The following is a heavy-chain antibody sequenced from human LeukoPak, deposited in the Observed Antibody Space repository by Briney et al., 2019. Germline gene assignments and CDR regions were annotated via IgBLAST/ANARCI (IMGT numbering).Heavy chain of an antibody. V-gene: IGHV5-51*01. CDR2: IYPGDSDT. J-gene: IGHJ4*02. Sequence: GESLRISCKGSGYTFSSYWIGWVRQMPGKGLECMGIIYPGDSDTRYSPSLQGQVTISVDTSIGPTYLQWSSLKASDTAIYYCARQNDFRLDYWGQGTLVTVSS. D-gene: IGHD3-3*01. CDR1: GYTFSSYW. CDR3: ARQNDFRLDY.